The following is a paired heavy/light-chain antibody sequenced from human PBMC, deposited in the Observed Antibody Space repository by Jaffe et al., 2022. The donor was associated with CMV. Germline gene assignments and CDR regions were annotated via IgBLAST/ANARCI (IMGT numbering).Heavy chain of an antibody. CDR3: ARVNAVVVAATFYYSYMDV. CDR2: INHFGST. Sequence: QVQLQQWGAGLVKPSETLSLTCGVSGGSFSGYHWGWIRQAPGKGLEWIGEINHFGSTNYNPSLKSRVSVSVDTAKIQFSLNLTSVTAADTAVYYCARVNAVVVAATFYYSYMDVWGTGTTVTVSS. D-gene: IGHD2-15*01. J-gene: IGHJ6*03. V-gene: IGHV4-34*01. CDR1: GGSFSGYH.
Light chain of an antibody. Sequence: SELTQDPAVSVALGQTVKITCQGDSLTTYYGSWYQQKPGQAPTLIIYPKNARPSGIPDRFSGSNSGRKTSLTITGAQADDEADYYCMSRDPSSDHVLIGGGTKLTVL. V-gene: IGLV3-19*01. CDR3: MSRDPSSDHVL. CDR1: SLTTYY. J-gene: IGLJ2*01. CDR2: PKN.